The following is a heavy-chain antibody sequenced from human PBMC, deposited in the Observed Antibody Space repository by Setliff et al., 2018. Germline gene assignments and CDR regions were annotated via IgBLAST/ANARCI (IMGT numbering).Heavy chain of an antibody. CDR1: GFTFSSYA. J-gene: IGHJ4*02. D-gene: IGHD3-22*01. Sequence: PGGSLRLSCAASGFTFSSYAMTWVRQAPGKGLEWVSGVGASGVATSYADSVKGRFTISRDNAKNSLYLQMNSLKTEDTAVYYCTRMYYDTVYWGQGTLVTVSS. CDR3: TRMYYDTVY. V-gene: IGHV3-23*01. CDR2: VGASGVAT.